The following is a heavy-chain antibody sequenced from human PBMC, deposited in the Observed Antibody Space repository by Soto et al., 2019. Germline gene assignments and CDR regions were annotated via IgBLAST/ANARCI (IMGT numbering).Heavy chain of an antibody. V-gene: IGHV1-69*13. Sequence: SVKVSCKASGGTFSSYAISWVRQAPGQGLEWMGGIIPIFGTANYAQKFQGRVTITADESTSTAYMELSSLRSEDTAVYYCASRYSSSPTPLDYGGQGTRVTASS. J-gene: IGHJ4*02. CDR3: ASRYSSSPTPLDY. CDR1: GGTFSSYA. CDR2: IIPIFGTA. D-gene: IGHD6-13*01.